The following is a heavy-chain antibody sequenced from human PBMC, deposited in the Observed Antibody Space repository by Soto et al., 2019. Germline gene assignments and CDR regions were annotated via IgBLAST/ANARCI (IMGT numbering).Heavy chain of an antibody. Sequence: GGSLRLSCAVSGFTFSSYSMNWVRQAPGKGLEWVSSISSSSSHMFYADSVKGRFTVSRDNAKNSLSLQMNSLRVDDTAVYYCARFPVTSYGLDYWGQGTLVTVSS. CDR1: GFTFSSYS. CDR2: ISSSSSHM. J-gene: IGHJ4*02. D-gene: IGHD4-4*01. CDR3: ARFPVTSYGLDY. V-gene: IGHV3-21*01.